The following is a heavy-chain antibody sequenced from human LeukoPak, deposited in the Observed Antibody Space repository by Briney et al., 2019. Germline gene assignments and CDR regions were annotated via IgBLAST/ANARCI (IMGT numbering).Heavy chain of an antibody. CDR1: GSSISSYY. CDR3: ARGAPSRRYFQH. CDR2: INHSGST. J-gene: IGHJ1*01. Sequence: PSETLSLTCTVSGSSISSYYWSWIRQPPGKGLEWIGEINHSGSTNYNPSLKSRVTISVDTSKNQFSLKLSSVTAADTAVYYCARGAPSRRYFQHWGQGTLVTVSS. V-gene: IGHV4-34*01.